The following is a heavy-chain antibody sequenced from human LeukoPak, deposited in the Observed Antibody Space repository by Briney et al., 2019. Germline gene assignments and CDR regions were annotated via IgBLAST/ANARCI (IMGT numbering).Heavy chain of an antibody. CDR1: GYTFTGYY. V-gene: IGHV1-2*02. Sequence: ASVKVSCKASGYTFTGYYIHWVRQAPGQGLEWMGWINPNSGGTNYAQNFQGSITKTRDTSISTAYMELSRLRSDDTAVYYCATTRRYYYDSSGPDAFDLWGQGTMVTVSS. CDR3: ATTRRYYYDSSGPDAFDL. CDR2: INPNSGGT. D-gene: IGHD3-22*01. J-gene: IGHJ3*01.